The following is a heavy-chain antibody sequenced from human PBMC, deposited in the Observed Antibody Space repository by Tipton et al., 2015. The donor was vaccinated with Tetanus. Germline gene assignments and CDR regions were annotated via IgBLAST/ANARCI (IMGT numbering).Heavy chain of an antibody. Sequence: QLVQSGAEVKKPGESLKISCKGSGYSFTSYSIGWVRQMSGKGLEWMGIIYPGDSDTRYSPSFQGQVTISVDKSINTAYLQWSSLKASDTSMFYCARAHCTDGVCNFDFWGQGALVTVAS. D-gene: IGHD2-8*01. CDR2: IYPGDSDT. CDR3: ARAHCTDGVCNFDF. V-gene: IGHV5-51*01. J-gene: IGHJ4*02. CDR1: GYSFTSYS.